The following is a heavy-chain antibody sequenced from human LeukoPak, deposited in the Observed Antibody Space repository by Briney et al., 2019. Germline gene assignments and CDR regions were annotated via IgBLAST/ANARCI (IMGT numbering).Heavy chain of an antibody. V-gene: IGHV3-30*02. Sequence: GGSLRLSCAASGFTFSYYGMHWVRQAPGKGLEWVACIRYDESKKFYGDSVKGRFTISRDNSKNTLYLQMNSLRTEDTAVYYCAKSHLPNAYSGTYYCDYWGQGTLVTVSS. CDR3: AKSHLPNAYSGTYYCDY. D-gene: IGHD1-26*01. CDR2: IRYDESKK. CDR1: GFTFSYYG. J-gene: IGHJ4*02.